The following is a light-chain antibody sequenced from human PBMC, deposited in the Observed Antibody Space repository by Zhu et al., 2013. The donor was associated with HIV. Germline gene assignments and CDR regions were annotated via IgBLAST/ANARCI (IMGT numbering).Light chain of an antibody. Sequence: EIVLTQSPGTLSLSPGERATLSCRASQSVSSSYLAWYQQKPGQAPRLLIYGASKRATGIPDKFSASGSGTDFTLIISRLEPEDFAVYSCQQYETSPWTFGQGTKVEIK. CDR3: QQYETSPWT. CDR2: GAS. V-gene: IGKV3-20*01. CDR1: QSVSSSY. J-gene: IGKJ1*01.